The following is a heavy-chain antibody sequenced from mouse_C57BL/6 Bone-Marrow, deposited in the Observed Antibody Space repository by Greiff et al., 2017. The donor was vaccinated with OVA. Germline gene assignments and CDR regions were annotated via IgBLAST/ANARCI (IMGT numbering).Heavy chain of an antibody. CDR1: GFNIKDDY. Sequence: VQLQQSGAELVRPGASVKLSCTASGFNIKDDYMHWVKQRPEQGLEWIGWIDPENGDTEYASKFQGKTTITADTSSNTAYLQLSSLASEATAVYYCTYFSWFDYWGQGTLVTVSA. CDR2: IDPENGDT. J-gene: IGHJ3*01. V-gene: IGHV14-4*01. CDR3: TYFSWFDY.